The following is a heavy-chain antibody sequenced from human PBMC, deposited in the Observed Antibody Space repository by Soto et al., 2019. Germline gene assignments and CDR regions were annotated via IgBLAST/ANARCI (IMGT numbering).Heavy chain of an antibody. Sequence: GGSLRLSCAASGFSFSGAAIHWVRQASGKGLEWVGRIRSKASGYATTYDASVTGRFSISRDDSKNTAYLQMDSLRAADTAMYYCASHKYYDSSNSYFPLDYWGQGTLVTVSS. V-gene: IGHV3-73*01. CDR2: IRSKASGYAT. D-gene: IGHD3-22*01. J-gene: IGHJ4*02. CDR1: GFSFSGAA. CDR3: ASHKYYDSSNSYFPLDY.